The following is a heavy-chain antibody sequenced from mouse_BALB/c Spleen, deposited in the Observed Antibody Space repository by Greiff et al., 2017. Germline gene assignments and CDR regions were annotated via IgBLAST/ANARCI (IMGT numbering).Heavy chain of an antibody. CDR3: TRSITTGAMDY. J-gene: IGHJ4*01. CDR1: GYTFTSYW. CDR2: IYPSDSYT. V-gene: IGHV1-69*02. Sequence: VQLQQPGAELVRPGASVKLSCKASGYTFTSYWINWVKQRPGQGLEWIGNIYPSDSYTNYNQKFKDKATLTVDKSSSTAYMQLSSPTSEDSAVYYCTRSITTGAMDYWGQGTSVTVSS. D-gene: IGHD1-1*01.